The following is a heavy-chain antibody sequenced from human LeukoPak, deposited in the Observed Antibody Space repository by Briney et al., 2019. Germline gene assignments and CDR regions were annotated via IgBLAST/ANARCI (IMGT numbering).Heavy chain of an antibody. CDR2: IYYSGST. J-gene: IGHJ6*02. V-gene: IGHV4-59*01. D-gene: IGHD6-13*01. Sequence: SETLSLTCTVSGGSISSYYWSWIRQPPGKGLEWIGYIYYSGSTNYNPSLKSRVTISVDTSKNQFSLKLSSVTAADTAVYYCARDSLVGSSSWPYYYYGMDVWGQGTTVTVSS. CDR3: ARDSLVGSSSWPYYYYGMDV. CDR1: GGSISSYY.